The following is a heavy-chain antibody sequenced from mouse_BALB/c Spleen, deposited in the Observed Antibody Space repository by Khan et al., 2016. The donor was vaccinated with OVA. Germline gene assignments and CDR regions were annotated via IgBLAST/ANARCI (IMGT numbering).Heavy chain of an antibody. D-gene: IGHD2-14*01. CDR2: INPSSGYT. J-gene: IGHJ3*01. Sequence: QVQLKESGAELARPGASVKMSCKASGYTFTSYTMHWVKQRPGQGLEWIGYINPSSGYTNYNQKFKDKATLTADKSSSTAYMQLSSLTSEDSAVYYCAREVAYYWNDGWFAYWGQGTLVTVSA. CDR1: GYTFTSYT. V-gene: IGHV1-4*01. CDR3: AREVAYYWNDGWFAY.